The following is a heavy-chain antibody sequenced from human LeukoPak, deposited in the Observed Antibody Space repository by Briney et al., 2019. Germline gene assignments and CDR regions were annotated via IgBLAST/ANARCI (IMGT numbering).Heavy chain of an antibody. V-gene: IGHV4-39*07. CDR3: ARRLFFWSGIDAFDI. J-gene: IGHJ3*02. CDR1: GGSISSSNYH. CDR2: IYYSGTT. D-gene: IGHD3-3*01. Sequence: PSETLSLTCTVSGGSISSSNYHWGWIRRPPGKGLEWIGIIYYSGTTYYNPSLKSRVTISVDTSKNQFSLKLSSVTAADTAVYYCARRLFFWSGIDAFDIWGQGTMVTVSS.